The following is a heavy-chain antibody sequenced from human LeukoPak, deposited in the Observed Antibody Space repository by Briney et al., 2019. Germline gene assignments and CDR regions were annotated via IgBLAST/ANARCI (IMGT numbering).Heavy chain of an antibody. D-gene: IGHD6-13*01. CDR1: GGSFSGYY. CDR3: ARGPWYSSSWYRRRPFDI. V-gene: IGHV4-34*01. J-gene: IGHJ3*02. Sequence: SETLSLTCAVYGGSFSGYYWSWIRQPPGKGLEWIGEINHSGSTNYNPSLKSRVTISVDTSKNQFSLKLSSVTAADTAVYYCARGPWYSSSWYRRRPFDIWGQGTMVTVSS. CDR2: INHSGST.